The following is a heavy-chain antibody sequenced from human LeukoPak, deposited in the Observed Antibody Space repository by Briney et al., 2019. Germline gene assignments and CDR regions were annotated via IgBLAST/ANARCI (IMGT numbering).Heavy chain of an antibody. CDR2: ISAHNGNT. J-gene: IGHJ1*01. Sequence: GASVKVSCKASAYTFTNYGIAWVRQAPGQGLEWMAWISAHNGNTNYAQKLQGRVTMTTDTATSTAYLELRSLASDDTAVYYCARDGYFDHWGQVTLVTVSS. CDR3: ARDGYFDH. V-gene: IGHV1-18*01. CDR1: AYTFTNYG.